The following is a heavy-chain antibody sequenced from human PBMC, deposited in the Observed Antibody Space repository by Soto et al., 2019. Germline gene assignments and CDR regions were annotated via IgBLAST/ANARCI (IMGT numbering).Heavy chain of an antibody. V-gene: IGHV1-3*01. CDR1: GYTFTTYA. J-gene: IGHJ4*02. D-gene: IGHD3-22*01. CDR3: AGSSGYYYLEY. Sequence: QVQLVQSGAEVKKPGASVKVSCKASGYTFTTYAMHWVRQAPGQRLEWMGWINAGNGNTKYSQQFQGRVTITRDTSASTAYMELSSLRSEETAVYYCAGSSGYYYLEYWGQGTLVTVSS. CDR2: INAGNGNT.